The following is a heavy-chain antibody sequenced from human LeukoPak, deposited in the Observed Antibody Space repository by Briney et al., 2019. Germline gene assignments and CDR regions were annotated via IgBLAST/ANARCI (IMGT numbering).Heavy chain of an antibody. CDR1: GYTFTSYG. CDR3: ARDRSQYCSGGSCYSGSVGWFDP. Sequence: ASVKVSCKASGYTFTSYGISWVRQAPGQGLEWMGWISAYNGNTNYEQKLQGRVTMTTDTSTSTAYMELRSLRSDDTAVYYCARDRSQYCSGGSCYSGSVGWFDPWGQGTLVTVSS. D-gene: IGHD2-15*01. J-gene: IGHJ5*02. CDR2: ISAYNGNT. V-gene: IGHV1-18*04.